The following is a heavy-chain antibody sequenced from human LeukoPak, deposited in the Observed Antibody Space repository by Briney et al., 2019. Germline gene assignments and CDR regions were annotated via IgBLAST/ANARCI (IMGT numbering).Heavy chain of an antibody. Sequence: SVKVSCKASGGTFSSYAISWVRQAPGQGLEWMGRIIPIFGIANYAQKFQGRVTITADKSTSTAYMELSSLRSEDTAVYYCAREADDGSSPLDYWGQGTLITVSS. J-gene: IGHJ4*02. CDR2: IIPIFGIA. CDR3: AREADDGSSPLDY. D-gene: IGHD6-13*01. V-gene: IGHV1-69*04. CDR1: GGTFSSYA.